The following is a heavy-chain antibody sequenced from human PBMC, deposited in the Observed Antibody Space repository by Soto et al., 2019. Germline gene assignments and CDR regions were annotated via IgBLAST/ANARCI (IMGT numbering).Heavy chain of an antibody. V-gene: IGHV4-31*03. D-gene: IGHD3-10*01. CDR2: IYYSGSA. J-gene: IGHJ4*02. CDR1: GGSISSGGYH. Sequence: SETLSLTCTVSGGSISSGGYHWSWIRQHPGKGLEWIGHIYYSGSAYYNPSLKSRVTILVDTSKNQFSLKVSSVTAADTAVYYCARGRSGNDFWGQGTPVTVSS. CDR3: ARGRSGNDF.